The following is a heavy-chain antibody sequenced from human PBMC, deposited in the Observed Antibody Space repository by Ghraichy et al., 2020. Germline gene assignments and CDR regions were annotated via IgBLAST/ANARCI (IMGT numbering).Heavy chain of an antibody. CDR2: IYYSGST. V-gene: IGHV4-39*01. J-gene: IGHJ4*02. CDR1: GGSISSSSYY. Sequence: SETLSLTCTVSGGSISSSSYYWGWIRQPPGKGLEWIGSIYYSGSTYYNPSLKSRVTISVDTSKNQFSLKLSSVTAADTAVYYCARLLLDAVTTSYWGQGTLVTVSS. CDR3: ARLLLDAVTTSY. D-gene: IGHD4-17*01.